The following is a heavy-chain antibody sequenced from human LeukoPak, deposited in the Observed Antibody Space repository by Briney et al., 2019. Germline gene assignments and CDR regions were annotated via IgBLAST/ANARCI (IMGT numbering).Heavy chain of an antibody. CDR1: GYSFTSYW. Sequence: GESLKISCKGSGYSFTSYWIGWVRQMPGKGLEWMGIIYPGDSDTRYSPPFQGQVTISADKPISTAYLQWSSLKASDTAMYYCARLGIDDSSGYYPYYFDYWGQGTLVTVSS. CDR2: IYPGDSDT. CDR3: ARLGIDDSSGYYPYYFDY. V-gene: IGHV5-51*01. J-gene: IGHJ4*02. D-gene: IGHD3-22*01.